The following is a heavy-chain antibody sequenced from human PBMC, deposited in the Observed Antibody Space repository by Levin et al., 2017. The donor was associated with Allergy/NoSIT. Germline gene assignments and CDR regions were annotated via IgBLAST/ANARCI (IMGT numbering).Heavy chain of an antibody. CDR1: GFTFSSYA. J-gene: IGHJ4*02. CDR3: ARDPAWYCSSTSCYAYYFDY. CDR2: ISYDGSNK. V-gene: IGHV3-30-3*01. D-gene: IGHD2-2*01. Sequence: PGGSLRLSCAASGFTFSSYAMHWVRQAPGKGLEWVAVISYDGSNKYYADSVKGRFTISRDNSKNTLYLQMNSLRAEDTAVYYCARDPAWYCSSTSCYAYYFDYWGQGTLVTVSS.